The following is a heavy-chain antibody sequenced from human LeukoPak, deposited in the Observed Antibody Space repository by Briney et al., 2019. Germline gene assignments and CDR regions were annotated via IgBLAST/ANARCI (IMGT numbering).Heavy chain of an antibody. CDR3: AADLLSGYVTRYYYYMDV. J-gene: IGHJ6*03. D-gene: IGHD5-12*01. V-gene: IGHV3-23*01. Sequence: GGSLRLSCATSGFTFSSYGMSWVRQAPGRGLEWVSGISGSGDITYYADSVKGRFTISRDNSKNTLYLQMNSLRAEDTAVYYCAADLLSGYVTRYYYYMDVWGQGTLVTVSS. CDR1: GFTFSSYG. CDR2: ISGSGDIT.